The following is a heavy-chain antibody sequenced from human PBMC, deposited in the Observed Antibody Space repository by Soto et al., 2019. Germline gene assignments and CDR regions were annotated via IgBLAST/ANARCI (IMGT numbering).Heavy chain of an antibody. CDR1: GGSISSGGYY. J-gene: IGHJ6*02. Sequence: SETLSLTCTVSGGSISSGGYYWSWIRQHPGKGLEWIGYIYYSGSTYYNPSLKSRVTISVDTSKNQFSLKLSSVTAADTAVYYCARHNYDSSGPAVDVWGQGTTVTVSS. CDR3: ARHNYDSSGPAVDV. CDR2: IYYSGST. V-gene: IGHV4-31*03. D-gene: IGHD3-22*01.